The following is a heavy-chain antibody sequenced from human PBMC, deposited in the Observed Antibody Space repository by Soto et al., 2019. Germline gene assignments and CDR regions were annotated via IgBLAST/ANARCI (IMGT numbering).Heavy chain of an antibody. D-gene: IGHD2-21*01. Sequence: PSETLSLTCNVSGDSLSTYYWSWIRQPAGKGLEWIGRIYASGSTNYNPSLKSRVSMSVDTSKKQFSLKMMSVTAADTALYFWGRAAIPRGGWFRPWGQGVLVTVS. J-gene: IGHJ5*02. CDR1: GDSLSTYY. CDR2: IYASGST. V-gene: IGHV4-4*07. CDR3: GRAAIPRGGWFRP.